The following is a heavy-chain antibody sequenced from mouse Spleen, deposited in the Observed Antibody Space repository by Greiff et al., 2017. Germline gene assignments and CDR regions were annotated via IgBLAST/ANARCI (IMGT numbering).Heavy chain of an antibody. J-gene: IGHJ4*01. D-gene: IGHD1-1*01. CDR2: ISYDGSN. CDR3: ARDLSIYYYGSSFYYYAMDY. V-gene: IGHV3-6*01. Sequence: EVQRVESGPGLVKPSQSLSLTCSVTGYSITSGYYWNWIRQFPGNKLEWMGYISYDGSNNYNPSLKNRISITRDTSKNQFFLKLNSVTTEDTATYYCARDLSIYYYGSSFYYYAMDYWGQGTSVTVSS. CDR1: GYSITSGYY.